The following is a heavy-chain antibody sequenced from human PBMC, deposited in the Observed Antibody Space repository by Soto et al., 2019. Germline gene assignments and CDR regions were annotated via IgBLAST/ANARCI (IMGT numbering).Heavy chain of an antibody. V-gene: IGHV1-3*01. D-gene: IGHD2-15*01. Sequence: QVQLVQSGAEVKKPGASVKVSCKASGYTFTSYAMHWVRQAPGQRLEWMGWINAGNGNTKYSQKFQGRVTITRDTSASTAYMELSSLRSEDTAVYYCATTTQGYCSGGSCYPGYWGQGTLVTVSS. CDR1: GYTFTSYA. CDR3: ATTTQGYCSGGSCYPGY. CDR2: INAGNGNT. J-gene: IGHJ4*02.